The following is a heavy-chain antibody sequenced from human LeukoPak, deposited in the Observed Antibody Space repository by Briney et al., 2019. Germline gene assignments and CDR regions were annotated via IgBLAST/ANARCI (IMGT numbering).Heavy chain of an antibody. D-gene: IGHD6-13*01. J-gene: IGHJ4*02. V-gene: IGHV3-23*01. CDR3: AKDPGEGKSWYGFNDY. CDR1: GLTFSSHP. Sequence: GGSLRLSCVASGLTFSSHPMTWVRQAPGRGLDWVSAISNSGGNTYYADSVKGRFTISRDNSKNTLYLQMNSLRVEDTAVYYCAKDPGEGKSWYGFNDYWGQGTLVTVSS. CDR2: ISNSGGNT.